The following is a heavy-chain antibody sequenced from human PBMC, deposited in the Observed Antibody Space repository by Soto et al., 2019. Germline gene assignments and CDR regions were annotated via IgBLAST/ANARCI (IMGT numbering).Heavy chain of an antibody. D-gene: IGHD6-13*01. CDR3: ARGVSSSWSNYFDY. J-gene: IGHJ4*02. CDR2: INHSGST. Sequence: SETLSLTCAVYGGSFSGYYWSWIRQPPGKGLEWIGEINHSGSTNYNPSLKSRVTISVDTSKNQFSLKLSSVTAADTAVYYCARGVSSSWSNYFDYWGQGTLVTVSS. V-gene: IGHV4-34*01. CDR1: GGSFSGYY.